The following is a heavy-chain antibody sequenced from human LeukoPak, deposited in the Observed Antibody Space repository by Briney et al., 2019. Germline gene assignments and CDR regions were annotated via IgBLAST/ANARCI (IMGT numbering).Heavy chain of an antibody. CDR2: ISNDGSKK. V-gene: IGHV3-30*18. J-gene: IGHJ4*02. D-gene: IGHD5-18*01. Sequence: GGSLGLSCAASGFTFSSYGMHWVRQAPGKGLDWVAVISNDGSKKYYADSVKGRFTISRDNSKNTLSLQVSGLRTEDTAVYYCAKDRYSYAFEYSDSWGQGTLVTVSS. CDR3: AKDRYSYAFEYSDS. CDR1: GFTFSSYG.